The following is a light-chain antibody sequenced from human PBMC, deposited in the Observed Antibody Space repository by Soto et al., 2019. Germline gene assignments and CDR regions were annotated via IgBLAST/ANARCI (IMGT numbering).Light chain of an antibody. V-gene: IGKV1D-12*01. CDR1: QGIRSW. CDR3: QQSDTFPAT. Sequence: DIQMTQSPSSVSASVGYRVTITCRASQGIRSWLAWYQQKPGKAPKLLISSASTLQSGVPSRFSGSGSGTDFTLTISGLQPEDFAPYYCQQSDTFPATFGGGTRVEIK. J-gene: IGKJ4*01. CDR2: SAS.